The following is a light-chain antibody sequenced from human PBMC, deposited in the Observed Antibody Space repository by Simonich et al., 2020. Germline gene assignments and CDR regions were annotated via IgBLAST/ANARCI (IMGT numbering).Light chain of an antibody. CDR2: KDS. Sequence: SYELPQPPSVSVSPGQTARFTCSGDALPKPYAYWYQTKPGQAPVLVINKDSERPSGIPELFSGSSSGTTVTLTISGVQAEDEADYYCQSADSSGTYKVVFGGGTKLTVL. CDR3: QSADSSGTYKVV. V-gene: IGLV3-25*03. CDR1: ALPKPY. J-gene: IGLJ2*01.